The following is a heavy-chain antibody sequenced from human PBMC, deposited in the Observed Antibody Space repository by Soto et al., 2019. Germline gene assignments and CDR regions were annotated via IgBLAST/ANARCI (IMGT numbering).Heavy chain of an antibody. CDR3: ARGGYSSSSFPFDY. CDR2: INHSGST. J-gene: IGHJ4*02. Sequence: QVQLQQWGAGLLKPSETLSLTCAVYGGSFSGYSWSWIRQPPGKGLEWIGEINHSGSTNYNPSLKSRVTISVDTSKNQFSLKLSSVTAAYTAVDYCARGGYSSSSFPFDYWGQGTLVTVSS. CDR1: GGSFSGYS. D-gene: IGHD6-6*01. V-gene: IGHV4-34*01.